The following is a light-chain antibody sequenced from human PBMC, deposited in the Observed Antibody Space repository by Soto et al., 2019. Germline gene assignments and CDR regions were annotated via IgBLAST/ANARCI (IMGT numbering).Light chain of an antibody. CDR3: QQYSNWPYT. V-gene: IGKV3-15*01. Sequence: EIVMTQSPATLSVSPGERATLSCRASQSVSSNLAWYQQKPGQAPRLLIYGASTRATGIPARFSGSGSGTECTLTISSLQSEDFAVYYCQQYSNWPYTFGQGTNLEIK. J-gene: IGKJ2*01. CDR2: GAS. CDR1: QSVSSN.